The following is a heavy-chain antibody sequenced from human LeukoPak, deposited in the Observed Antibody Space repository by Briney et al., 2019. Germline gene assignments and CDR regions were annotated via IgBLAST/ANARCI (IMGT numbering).Heavy chain of an antibody. Sequence: GGSLRLSCAASGFTVSSNYMSWVRQAPGKGLEWVSVIYSGGSTYYADSVKGRFTISRDNSKNTLYLQMNSLRAEDTAVYYCARGSRGWPGNWFDPWGQGTLVTVSS. CDR1: GFTVSSNY. V-gene: IGHV3-53*01. CDR2: IYSGGST. J-gene: IGHJ5*02. D-gene: IGHD6-19*01. CDR3: ARGSRGWPGNWFDP.